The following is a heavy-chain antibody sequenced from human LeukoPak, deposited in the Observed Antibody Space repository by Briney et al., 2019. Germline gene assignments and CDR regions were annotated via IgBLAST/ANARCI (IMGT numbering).Heavy chain of an antibody. D-gene: IGHD5-18*01. J-gene: IGHJ6*02. Sequence: SETLSLTCAVYGGSFSGYYWSWIRQPPGKGLEWIGEINHSGSTNYNPSLKSRVTISVDTSKNQFSLKLSSVTAADTAVYYCARESNFGYSYGYGYYYYGMDVWGQGTTVTVSS. CDR2: INHSGST. CDR3: ARESNFGYSYGYGYYYYGMDV. V-gene: IGHV4-34*01. CDR1: GGSFSGYY.